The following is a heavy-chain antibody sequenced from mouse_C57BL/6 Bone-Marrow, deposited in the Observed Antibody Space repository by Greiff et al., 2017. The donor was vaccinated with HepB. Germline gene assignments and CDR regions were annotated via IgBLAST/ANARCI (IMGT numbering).Heavy chain of an antibody. Sequence: EVQLQQSGGGLVQPGGSMKLSCAASGFTFSDAWMDWVRQSPEKGLEWVAEIRNKANNHATYYAESVKGRFTISRDDSKSSVYLQMNSLRAEDTGIYYCTRGTTDWYFDVWGTGTTVTVSS. J-gene: IGHJ1*03. CDR2: IRNKANNHAT. D-gene: IGHD2-14*01. CDR3: TRGTTDWYFDV. V-gene: IGHV6-6*01. CDR1: GFTFSDAW.